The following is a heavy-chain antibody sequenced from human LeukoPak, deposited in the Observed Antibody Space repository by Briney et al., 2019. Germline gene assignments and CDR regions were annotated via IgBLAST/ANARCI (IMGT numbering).Heavy chain of an antibody. D-gene: IGHD5-18*01. J-gene: IGHJ6*03. CDR2: INHSGST. CDR1: GGSFSGYY. V-gene: IGHV4-34*01. Sequence: SETLSLTCAVYGGSFSGYYWSWIRQPPGKGLEWIGEINHSGSTNYNPSLKSRVTISVDTSKNQFSPKLSSVTAADTAVYYCARGKRGYSYGYKAADYYYYYMDVWGKGTTVTVSS. CDR3: ARGKRGYSYGYKAADYYYYYMDV.